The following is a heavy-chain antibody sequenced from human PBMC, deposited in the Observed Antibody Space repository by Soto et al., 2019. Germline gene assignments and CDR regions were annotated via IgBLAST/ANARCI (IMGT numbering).Heavy chain of an antibody. CDR3: TTGSYYFDY. Sequence: QVQLQESGPGLVKPSETLSLTCTVSGGSISGYFWNWLRQPPGKGLEWIGYIYKSGSTNLNPSLKSRVTISVDTSKNQFSLKLSSVTAADTAVYYCTTGSYYFDYWGQGTLVTVSS. J-gene: IGHJ4*02. CDR2: IYKSGST. V-gene: IGHV4-59*01. D-gene: IGHD1-26*01. CDR1: GGSISGYF.